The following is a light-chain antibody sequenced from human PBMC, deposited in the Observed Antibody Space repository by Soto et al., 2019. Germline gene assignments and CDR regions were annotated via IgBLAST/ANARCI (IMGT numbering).Light chain of an antibody. J-gene: IGLJ3*02. CDR1: SSDVGGYNY. Sequence: QSALTQPASVSGSPGRPITIPCPGTSSDVGGYNYVSWYQQRPGKAPKLMIYEVSNRPSGVSNRFSGSKSGNTASLTISGLQSDDEADYYCSAYSSSGTWVFGGGTKLTVL. CDR3: SAYSSSGTWV. V-gene: IGLV2-14*01. CDR2: EVS.